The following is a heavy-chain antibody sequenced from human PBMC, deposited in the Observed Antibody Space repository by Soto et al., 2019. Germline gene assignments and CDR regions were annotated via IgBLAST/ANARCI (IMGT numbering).Heavy chain of an antibody. CDR3: ARGQWLGALDY. Sequence: GGSLRLSCAASGFTFSSYGMHWVRQAPGKGLEWVAVIWFDGSNKFYADSVKGRFTISRDNSKNTVSLQMSSLRSEDTAVYYCARGQWLGALDYWGQGTLVTVSS. J-gene: IGHJ4*02. CDR1: GFTFSSYG. D-gene: IGHD6-19*01. V-gene: IGHV3-33*01. CDR2: IWFDGSNK.